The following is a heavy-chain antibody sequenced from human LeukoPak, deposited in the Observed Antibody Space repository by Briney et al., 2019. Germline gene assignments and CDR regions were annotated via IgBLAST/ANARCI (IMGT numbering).Heavy chain of an antibody. CDR3: ARESESSGWYDY. CDR2: ISGDGGST. V-gene: IGHV3-43*02. J-gene: IGHJ4*02. Sequence: GGSLRLSCAAPGFMFHDYAIHWVPQAPGKGLEWVSLISGDGGSTFYADSVRGRFTISRDNSKNSLYLQMNSVRSDDTALYYCARESESSGWYDYWGQGTLVTVSS. D-gene: IGHD6-19*01. CDR1: GFMFHDYA.